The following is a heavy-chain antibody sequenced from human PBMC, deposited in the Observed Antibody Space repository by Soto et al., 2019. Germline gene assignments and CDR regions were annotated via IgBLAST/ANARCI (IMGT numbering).Heavy chain of an antibody. D-gene: IGHD6-13*01. CDR2: IIPILGIA. Sequence: ASVKVSCKASGGTFSSYTISWVRQAPGQGLEWMGRIIPILGIANYAQKFQGRVTITADKSTSTAYMELSSLRSEDTAVYYCARDDARDSSQGPYYYYYMDVWGKGTTVTVSS. CDR3: ARDDARDSSQGPYYYYYMDV. V-gene: IGHV1-69*04. CDR1: GGTFSSYT. J-gene: IGHJ6*03.